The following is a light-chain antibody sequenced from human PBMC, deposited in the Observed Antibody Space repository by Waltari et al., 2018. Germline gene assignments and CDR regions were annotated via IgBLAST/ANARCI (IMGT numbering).Light chain of an antibody. V-gene: IGKV4-1*01. CDR1: QNLFYRSNNKTY. Sequence: EIVMTQSPDSLAVSLGERATINCKSSQNLFYRSNNKTYLSWYQQKAGPPPKLLIYWASTRESGVPDRVSGSGSGSDFTLTITNLQAEDVAVYYCQQSYTPPLTFGGGAKVQIK. J-gene: IGKJ4*01. CDR2: WAS. CDR3: QQSYTPPLT.